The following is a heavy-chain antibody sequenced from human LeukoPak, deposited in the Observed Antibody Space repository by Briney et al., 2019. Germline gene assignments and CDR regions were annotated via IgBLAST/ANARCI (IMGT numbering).Heavy chain of an antibody. V-gene: IGHV3-64*01. J-gene: IGHJ3*02. Sequence: SCKASGYTFTGYYMHWVRQAPGKGLEYVSAISENGGRTYYANSVKGRFTNSRDNSKNTLYLQMDSLRAEDMAVYYCARDRVGGWAFDIWGQGTMVTVSS. CDR3: ARDRVGGWAFDI. CDR2: ISENGGRT. CDR1: GYTFTGYY. D-gene: IGHD3-16*01.